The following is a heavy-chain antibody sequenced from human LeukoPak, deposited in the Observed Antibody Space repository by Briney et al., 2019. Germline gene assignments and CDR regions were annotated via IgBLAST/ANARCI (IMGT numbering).Heavy chain of an antibody. CDR3: ARWHLQNWFDP. J-gene: IGHJ5*02. V-gene: IGHV7-4-1*02. CDR1: GYTFTSYG. D-gene: IGHD6-13*01. CDR2: INTNTGNP. Sequence: GASVKVSCKASGYTFTSYGISWVRQAPGQGLEWMGWINTNTGNPTYAQGFTGRFVFSLDTSVSTAYLQISSLKAEDTAVYYCARWHLQNWFDPWGQGTLVTVSS.